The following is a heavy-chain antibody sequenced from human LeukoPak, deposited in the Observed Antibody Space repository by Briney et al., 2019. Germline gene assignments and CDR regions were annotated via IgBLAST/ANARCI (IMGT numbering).Heavy chain of an antibody. CDR3: ARTRYDFWSGYYV. CDR1: GFTFSSYA. CDR2: IGGSGGST. J-gene: IGHJ4*02. V-gene: IGHV3-23*01. D-gene: IGHD3-3*01. Sequence: GGSLRLSCAASGFTFSSYAMSWVRQAPGKGLEWVSAIGGSGGSTYYADSVKGRFTISRDNSKNTLYLQMNSLRAEDTAVYYCARTRYDFWSGYYVWGQGTLVTVSS.